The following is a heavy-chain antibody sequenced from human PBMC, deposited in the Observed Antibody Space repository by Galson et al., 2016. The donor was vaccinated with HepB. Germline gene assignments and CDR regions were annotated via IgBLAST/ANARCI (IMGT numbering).Heavy chain of an antibody. V-gene: IGHV4-59*01. D-gene: IGHD3-22*01. Sequence: SEILSLTCTVSGGSISNFYWSWIRQPPGQGLEWIGYIYYSGSTPYNPSFKSRVTISVDTSKNQFSLKLRSVTAADTAVYYCARDRDSSSYYSLDYWGQGTPVTVSS. J-gene: IGHJ4*02. CDR1: GGSISNFY. CDR3: ARDRDSSSYYSLDY. CDR2: IYYSGST.